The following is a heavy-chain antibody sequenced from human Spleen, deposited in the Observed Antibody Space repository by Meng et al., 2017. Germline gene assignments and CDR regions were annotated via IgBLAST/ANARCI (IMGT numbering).Heavy chain of an antibody. Sequence: GGSLRLSCAASGFTFSSYWMHWVRQAPGKGLVWVSRINSDGSSTSYADSVKGRFTISRDNAKNTLYLQINSLRAEDTAVYYCARGRYSSPRFPNYYYYGMDVWGQGTTVTVSS. CDR3: ARGRYSSPRFPNYYYYGMDV. CDR2: INSDGSST. V-gene: IGHV3-74*01. CDR1: GFTFSSYW. J-gene: IGHJ6*02. D-gene: IGHD5-18*01.